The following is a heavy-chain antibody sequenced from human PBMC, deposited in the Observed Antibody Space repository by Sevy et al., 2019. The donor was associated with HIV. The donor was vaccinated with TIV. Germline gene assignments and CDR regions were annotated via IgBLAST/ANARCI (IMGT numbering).Heavy chain of an antibody. D-gene: IGHD1-26*01. J-gene: IGHJ4*02. CDR2: ISYDGSIR. CDR3: ANAGGGWEILRDLDS. CDR1: GFTFRNYA. Sequence: GWSLRLSCAASGFTFRNYAMHWVRQAPGKGLEWVAVISYDGSIRYYADSVKGRFTISRDNSKNTMSLQMSSLRPEDTAVYYCANAGGGWEILRDLDSWGQGTLVTVSS. V-gene: IGHV3-30-3*01.